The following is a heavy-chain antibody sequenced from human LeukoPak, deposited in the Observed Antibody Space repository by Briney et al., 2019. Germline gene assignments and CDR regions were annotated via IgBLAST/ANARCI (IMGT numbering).Heavy chain of an antibody. J-gene: IGHJ6*02. D-gene: IGHD3-16*01. CDR2: MNRDGSEK. CDR3: ARDGGIIRFGGQDV. CDR1: GFTFSSYA. V-gene: IGHV3-7*01. Sequence: GGSLRLSCAASGFTFSSYAMSWVRQAPGKGLEWVANMNRDGSEKNYVDSIKGRFTISRDNAANSLYLQMNSLRVEDTAVYYCARDGGIIRFGGQDVWGQGTTVVVS.